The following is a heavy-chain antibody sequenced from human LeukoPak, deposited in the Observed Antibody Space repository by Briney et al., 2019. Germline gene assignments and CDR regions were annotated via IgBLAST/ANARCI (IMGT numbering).Heavy chain of an antibody. CDR3: ARGSSGWLSHGSGDY. V-gene: IGHV3-66*01. J-gene: IGHJ4*02. D-gene: IGHD6-19*01. CDR2: IYGGGST. Sequence: HPGGSLRPSCAASGFTVSSNYMSWVRQAPGKGLEWVSVIYGGGSTYYADSVKGRFTISRDNSKNTLYLQMNSLRAEDTAVYYCARGSSGWLSHGSGDYWGQGTLVTVSS. CDR1: GFTVSSNY.